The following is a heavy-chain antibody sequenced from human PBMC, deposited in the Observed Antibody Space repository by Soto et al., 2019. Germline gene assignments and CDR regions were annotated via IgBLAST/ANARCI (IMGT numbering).Heavy chain of an antibody. CDR3: ARSRFDYGLLLDFDY. D-gene: IGHD3-10*01. J-gene: IGHJ4*02. CDR1: GGSISSGGYS. CDR2: IYHSGST. V-gene: IGHV4-30-2*01. Sequence: SETLSLTCAVSGGSISSGGYSWSWIRQPPGKGLEWIGYIYHSGSTYYNPSLKSRVTISVDRSKNQFSLKLSSVTAADTAVYYCARSRFDYGLLLDFDYWGQGTLVTVSS.